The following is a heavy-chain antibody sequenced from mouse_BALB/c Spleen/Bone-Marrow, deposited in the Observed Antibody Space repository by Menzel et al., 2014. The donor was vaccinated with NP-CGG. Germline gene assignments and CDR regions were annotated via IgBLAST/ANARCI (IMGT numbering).Heavy chain of an antibody. V-gene: IGHV1-14*01. CDR3: AREGGYYGSLYAMDY. D-gene: IGHD1-1*01. CDR2: INPYNDGT. J-gene: IGHJ4*01. CDR1: GYTFTSYV. Sequence: LQESGPELVKPGASVKMSCKASGYTFTSYVMHWVKQKPGQGLEWTGYINPYNDGTKYNEKFKGKATLTSDKSSSTAYMELSSLTSEDSAVYYCAREGGYYGSLYAMDYWGQGTSVTVSS.